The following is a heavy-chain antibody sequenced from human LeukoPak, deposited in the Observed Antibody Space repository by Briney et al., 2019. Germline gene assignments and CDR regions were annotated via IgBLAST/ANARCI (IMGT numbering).Heavy chain of an antibody. CDR3: ARGPHYYDSSGTPPN. CDR1: GFTFSSYS. D-gene: IGHD3-22*01. J-gene: IGHJ4*02. CDR2: ISSSSSYI. Sequence: GGSLRLSCAASGFTFSSYSMNWVRQAPGKGLEWVSSISSSSSYIYYADPVKGRFTISRDNAKNSLYLQMNSLRAEDRAVYYCARGPHYYDSSGTPPNWGQGTLVTVSS. V-gene: IGHV3-21*01.